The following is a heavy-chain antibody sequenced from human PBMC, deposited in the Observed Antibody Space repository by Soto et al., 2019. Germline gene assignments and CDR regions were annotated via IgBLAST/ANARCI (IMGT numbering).Heavy chain of an antibody. CDR2: IIPIFGTA. D-gene: IGHD6-25*01. J-gene: IGHJ6*02. V-gene: IGHV1-69*01. CDR3: ARERKAATRWGYSYYYYGMDV. Sequence: QVQLVQSGAEVKKPGSSVKVSCKASGGTFSSYAISWVRQAPGQGLEWMGGIIPIFGTANYAQKFQGRVTITADESTSTAYMELSSLRSEDTAVYYCARERKAATRWGYSYYYYGMDVWGQGTTVTVSS. CDR1: GGTFSSYA.